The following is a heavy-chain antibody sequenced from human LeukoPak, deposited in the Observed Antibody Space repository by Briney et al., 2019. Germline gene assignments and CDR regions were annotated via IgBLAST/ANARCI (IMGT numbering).Heavy chain of an antibody. CDR2: IYHRGST. V-gene: IGHV4-30-2*01. D-gene: IGHD6-19*01. CDR1: GGSISSGGYS. Sequence: SETLSLTCAVSGGSISSGGYSWSWIRQPPGKGLEWIGYIYHRGSTYYNPSLKSRVTISVDRSKNQFSLKLSSVTAADTAVYYCARGPNYSSGWFVFDYWGQGTLVTVSS. CDR3: ARGPNYSSGWFVFDY. J-gene: IGHJ4*02.